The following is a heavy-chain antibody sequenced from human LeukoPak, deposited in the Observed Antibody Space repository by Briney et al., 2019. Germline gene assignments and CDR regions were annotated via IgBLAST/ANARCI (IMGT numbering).Heavy chain of an antibody. J-gene: IGHJ6*02. CDR3: AREEQWLVRGYYYYGMDV. CDR1: GFIVSNKY. Sequence: PGGSLRLSCAASGFIVSNKYMSWVRQAPGKALEWVSIIYSGDSTYYADSVKGRFAISRDNSQNTLYLQMSSLRAEDTAVYYCAREEQWLVRGYYYYGMDVWGQGTTVTVSS. CDR2: IYSGDST. V-gene: IGHV3-66*01. D-gene: IGHD6-19*01.